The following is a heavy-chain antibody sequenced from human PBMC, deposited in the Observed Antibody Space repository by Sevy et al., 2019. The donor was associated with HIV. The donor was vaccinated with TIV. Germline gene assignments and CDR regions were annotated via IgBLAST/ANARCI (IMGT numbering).Heavy chain of an antibody. J-gene: IGHJ6*02. Sequence: GESLKISCAASGFTVSSNYMSWVRQAPGKGLEWVSVIYSGGSTYYADSVKGRFTISRDNSKNMLYLQMNSLRAEDTAVYYCARVSAGYGSGLNYYYGMDVWGQGTTVTVSS. CDR1: GFTVSSNY. V-gene: IGHV3-53*01. CDR3: ARVSAGYGSGLNYYYGMDV. CDR2: IYSGGST. D-gene: IGHD3-10*01.